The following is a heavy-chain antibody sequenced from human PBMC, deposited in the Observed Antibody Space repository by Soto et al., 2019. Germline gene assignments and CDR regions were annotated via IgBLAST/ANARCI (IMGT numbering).Heavy chain of an antibody. D-gene: IGHD3-3*01. Sequence: LSLTCTVSGGSISSGGYYWSWIRQHPGKGLEWIGYIYYSGSTYYNPSLKSRVTISVDTSKNQFSLKLSSVTAADTAVYYCARAIFGVVLHYFDYWGQGTLVTVSS. CDR2: IYYSGST. V-gene: IGHV4-31*03. CDR1: GGSISSGGYY. CDR3: ARAIFGVVLHYFDY. J-gene: IGHJ4*02.